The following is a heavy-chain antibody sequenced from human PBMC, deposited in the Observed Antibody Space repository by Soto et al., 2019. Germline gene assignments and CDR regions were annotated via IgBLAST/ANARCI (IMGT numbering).Heavy chain of an antibody. CDR1: GYTFSMHY. D-gene: IGHD6-19*01. CDR2: IHPTGGII. V-gene: IGHV1-46*01. Sequence: QVQLVQSGAVVKKPGASVTLSCKASGYTFSMHYIHWVRQAPGQGLEWMGMIHPTGGIINYAQRFKGRVTLTRDTSTSTVYMELSSLRSEDTALYYCARVKRGSNSAWYNYMDVWGQGTTVTVSS. J-gene: IGHJ6*02. CDR3: ARVKRGSNSAWYNYMDV.